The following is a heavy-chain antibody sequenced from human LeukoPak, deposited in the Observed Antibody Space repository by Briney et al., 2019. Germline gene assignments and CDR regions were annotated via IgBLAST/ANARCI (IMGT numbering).Heavy chain of an antibody. D-gene: IGHD2-2*01. CDR3: AREGSTSCSDY. Sequence: SETLSLTCTVSGYSISSGYYWGWIRQPPGKGLEWIGSIYHSGSTYYNPSLKSRVTISVDTSKNQFSLKLSSVTAADTAVYYCAREGSTSCSDYWGQGTLVTVSS. CDR1: GYSISSGYY. CDR2: IYHSGST. J-gene: IGHJ4*02. V-gene: IGHV4-38-2*02.